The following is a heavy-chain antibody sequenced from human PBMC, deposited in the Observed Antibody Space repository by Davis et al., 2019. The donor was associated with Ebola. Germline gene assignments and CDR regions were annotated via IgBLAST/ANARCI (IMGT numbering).Heavy chain of an antibody. Sequence: GGSLRLSCAASGFTFSDYWMHWVRQAPGKGLEWVSVIYSGGSTYYADSVKGRFTISRHNSKNTLYLQMNSLRAEDTAVYYCARAMGYSSSWYYWGQGTLVTVSS. V-gene: IGHV3-53*04. CDR2: IYSGGST. CDR3: ARAMGYSSSWYY. J-gene: IGHJ4*02. CDR1: GFTFSDYW. D-gene: IGHD6-13*01.